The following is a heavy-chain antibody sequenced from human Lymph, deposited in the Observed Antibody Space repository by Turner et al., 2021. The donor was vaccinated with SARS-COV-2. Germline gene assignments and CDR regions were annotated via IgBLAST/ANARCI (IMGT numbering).Heavy chain of an antibody. CDR1: GFTFADSA. D-gene: IGHD6-6*01. J-gene: IGHJ4*02. CDR3: AKDRGGEQLVRLFDY. V-gene: IGHV3-9*01. Sequence: EVQLVESGGGLVQPGWSLRLSCAASGFTFADSAMHWVGQAPGEGLEWDSGISWNRGSIGYAASVTGRFTISRDNAKNSLYLQKNSLRAEDTAFYYCAKDRGGEQLVRLFDYWGQGTLVTVSS. CDR2: ISWNRGSI.